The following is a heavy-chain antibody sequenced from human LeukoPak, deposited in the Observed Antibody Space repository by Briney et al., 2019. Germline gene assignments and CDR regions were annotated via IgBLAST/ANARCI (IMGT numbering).Heavy chain of an antibody. J-gene: IGHJ3*02. D-gene: IGHD2-2*02. CDR3: ARYVYCSSTSCYKDAFDI. CDR2: IYYSGST. Sequence: SETLSLTCTVSGGSISSYYWSWIRQPPGKGLEWIGYIYYSGSTNYNPSLKSRVTISVDTSKNQFSLKLSSVTAADTAVYYCARYVYCSSTSCYKDAFDIWGQGTMVTVSS. V-gene: IGHV4-59*01. CDR1: GGSISSYY.